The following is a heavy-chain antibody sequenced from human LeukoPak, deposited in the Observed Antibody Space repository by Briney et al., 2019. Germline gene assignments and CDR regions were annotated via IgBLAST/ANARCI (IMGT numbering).Heavy chain of an antibody. CDR2: ISSSSAYI. CDR3: ARENFYDSSGYDAFDI. V-gene: IGHV3-21*01. J-gene: IGHJ3*02. Sequence: PGGSLRLSCAASGFTFIAYSMNWVPQSPGKGLEWVSSISSSSAYIYYADSVEGRFTVSRDNAKNSLYLQMNSLRAEDTAVYYCARENFYDSSGYDAFDIWGQGTMVTVSS. D-gene: IGHD3-22*01. CDR1: GFTFIAYS.